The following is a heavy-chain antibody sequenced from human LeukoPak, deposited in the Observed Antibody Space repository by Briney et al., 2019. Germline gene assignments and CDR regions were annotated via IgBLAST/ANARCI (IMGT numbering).Heavy chain of an antibody. Sequence: SETLSLTCTVSGGSISTYFWTWIRQPPGKGLEWIGNIYYSGSTNYRPSLKSRATISVDTSRNQFSLRLSSVTAADTAVYYCARVLVVPAAVYYFDYWGQGTLVTVSS. CDR1: GGSISTYF. V-gene: IGHV4-59*01. J-gene: IGHJ4*02. CDR3: ARVLVVPAAVYYFDY. D-gene: IGHD2-2*01. CDR2: IYYSGST.